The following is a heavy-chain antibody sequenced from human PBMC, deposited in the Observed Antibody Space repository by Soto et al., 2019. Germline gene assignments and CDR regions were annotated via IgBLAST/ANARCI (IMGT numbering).Heavy chain of an antibody. CDR3: AKDYDILTGYYSDYFDY. V-gene: IGHV3-30*18. D-gene: IGHD3-9*01. CDR1: GFTFSSYG. J-gene: IGHJ4*02. Sequence: PGGALRLTSSATGFTFSSYGMHWVRQAPGKGLEWVAVISYDGSNKYYADSVKGRFTISRDNSKNTLYLQMNSLRAEDTAVYYCAKDYDILTGYYSDYFDYWGQGTLVTVSS. CDR2: ISYDGSNK.